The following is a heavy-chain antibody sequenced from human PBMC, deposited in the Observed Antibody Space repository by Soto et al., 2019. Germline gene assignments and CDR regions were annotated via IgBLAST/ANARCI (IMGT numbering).Heavy chain of an antibody. CDR2: ISYDGNTQ. Sequence: QVQLVESGGGVVQSGRSLRLSCEASGFIFSHYAMHWVRQAPGKGLEWVAVISYDGNTQYYADSVKGRFTISRDNSKNTLYLQMNILTTEDTTLYYCARALRDGFLDYWGQGTLVTVSS. CDR1: GFIFSHYA. J-gene: IGHJ4*02. V-gene: IGHV3-30-3*01. CDR3: ARALRDGFLDY.